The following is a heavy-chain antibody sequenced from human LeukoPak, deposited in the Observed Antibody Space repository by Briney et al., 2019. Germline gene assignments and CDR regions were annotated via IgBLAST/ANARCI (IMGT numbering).Heavy chain of an antibody. V-gene: IGHV4-61*05. CDR2: IYYSGST. Sequence: PSETLSLTCTVSGGSISTSSYYWSWIRQPPGKGLEWIGYIYYSGSTNYNPSLKSRVTISVDTSKNQFSLKLSSVTAADTAVYYCARLITGTTKDTSIIGWFDPWGQGTLVTVSS. CDR1: GGSISTSSYY. CDR3: ARLITGTTKDTSIIGWFDP. D-gene: IGHD1-7*01. J-gene: IGHJ5*02.